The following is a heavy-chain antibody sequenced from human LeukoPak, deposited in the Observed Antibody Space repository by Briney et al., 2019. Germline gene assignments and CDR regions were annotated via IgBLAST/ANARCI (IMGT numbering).Heavy chain of an antibody. D-gene: IGHD3-22*01. Sequence: SETLSLTCAVYGGSFSGYYWSWIRQPPGKGLEWIGEINHSGSTNYNPSLKSRVTISVDTSKNQFSLKLSSVTAADTAVYYCAGVPLDDNSSGYYYYYGMDVWGQGTTVTVSS. CDR2: INHSGST. CDR3: AGVPLDDNSSGYYYYYGMDV. V-gene: IGHV4-34*01. J-gene: IGHJ6*02. CDR1: GGSFSGYY.